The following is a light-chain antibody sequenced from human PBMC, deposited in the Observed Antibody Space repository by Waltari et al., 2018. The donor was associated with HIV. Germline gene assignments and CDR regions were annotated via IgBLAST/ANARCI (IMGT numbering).Light chain of an antibody. J-gene: IGLJ3*02. CDR3: AAWDENLNGL. V-gene: IGLV1-44*01. CDR2: SNN. Sequence: QSVLTQPPSASGTPGQRVTLSCSGSSSNLGTNPVHWYQHLPGSAPKLLIYSNNPRPSGVPDRFSASKSGTSASLAISGLRSEDEAEYYCAAWDENLNGLFGGGTKLTVL. CDR1: SSNLGTNP.